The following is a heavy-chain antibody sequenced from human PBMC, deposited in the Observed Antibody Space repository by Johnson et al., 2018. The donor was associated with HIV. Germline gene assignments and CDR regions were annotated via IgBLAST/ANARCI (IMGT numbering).Heavy chain of an antibody. Sequence: VQLVESGGGLVQPGGSLRLSCAASGFTFDGYALSWVRQAPGKGLEWVSGVNGGGVSTYYVDSVKGRFTISRDNSKNTRYLQMNALSADDTAVYYCAMGIGDHDAFDIWGQGTMVTVSS. CDR3: AMGIGDHDAFDI. D-gene: IGHD2-21*01. CDR2: VNGGGVST. CDR1: GFTFDGYA. J-gene: IGHJ3*02. V-gene: IGHV3-23*04.